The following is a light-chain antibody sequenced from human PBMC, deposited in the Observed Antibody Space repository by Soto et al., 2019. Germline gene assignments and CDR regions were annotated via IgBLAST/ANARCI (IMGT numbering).Light chain of an antibody. CDR1: QSVSSY. J-gene: IGKJ4*01. Sequence: EIVLTQSPATLSLSPGERATLSCRASQSVSSYLAWYQQKPGQAPRLLIYYASNRTTGIPARFSGSGSGTDFTLTISSLEPEDFAVYYWQQRSNWPRLTFGGGTKVEIK. CDR2: YAS. V-gene: IGKV3-11*01. CDR3: QQRSNWPRLT.